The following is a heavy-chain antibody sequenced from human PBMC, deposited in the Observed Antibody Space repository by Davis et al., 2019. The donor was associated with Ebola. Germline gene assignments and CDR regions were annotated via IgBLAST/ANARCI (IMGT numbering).Heavy chain of an antibody. Sequence: PGASLRLSCAASGFTFSSYSMNRVRQAPGKGLEWVSSISSSSSYIYYADSVKGRFTISRDNAKNSLYLQMNSLRAEDTAVYYCARLPAASNWFDPWGQGTLVTVSS. V-gene: IGHV3-21*01. CDR3: ARLPAASNWFDP. J-gene: IGHJ5*02. CDR2: ISSSSSYI. D-gene: IGHD2-2*01. CDR1: GFTFSSYS.